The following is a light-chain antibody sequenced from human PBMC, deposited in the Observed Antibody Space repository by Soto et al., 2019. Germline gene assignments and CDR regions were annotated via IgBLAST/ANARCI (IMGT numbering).Light chain of an antibody. V-gene: IGKV3-15*01. J-gene: IGKJ4*01. CDR3: QQYHNWPQT. CDR2: GAS. Sequence: EIVLTQSPATLSVSPGERATLSCRASQYVGSNLAWYQQKPGQAPRLLIYGASTRATGIPARFSGSGSGTEFTLTITSLQSEDFAVYYCQQYHNWPQTFGGGTKVEIK. CDR1: QYVGSN.